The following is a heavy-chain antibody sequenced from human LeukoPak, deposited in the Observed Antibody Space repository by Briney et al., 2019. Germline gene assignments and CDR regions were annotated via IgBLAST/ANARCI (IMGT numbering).Heavy chain of an antibody. V-gene: IGHV4-61*01. D-gene: IGHD3-9*01. J-gene: IGHJ4*02. Sequence: SETLSLTCTVSGGSVSSGSYYWSWIRQPPGKGLEWIGYIYYSGSTNYNPSLKSRVTISVDTSKNQFSLKLSSVTAADTAVYYCGRGVATDNYDILTGYYVEYWGQGTLVTVSS. CDR1: GGSVSSGSYY. CDR2: IYYSGST. CDR3: GRGVATDNYDILTGYYVEY.